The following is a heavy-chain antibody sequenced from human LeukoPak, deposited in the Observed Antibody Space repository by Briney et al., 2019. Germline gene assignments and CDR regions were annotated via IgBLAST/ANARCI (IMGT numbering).Heavy chain of an antibody. Sequence: GGSLRLSCAASGFTFSGYAMSWVRQAPGKGLEWVSAISGSGGSTYYADSVKGRFTISRDNSKNTLYLQMNSLRAEDTAVYYCAKFGGRYYYDSSGYYYFDYWGQGTLVTVSS. CDR1: GFTFSGYA. D-gene: IGHD3-22*01. J-gene: IGHJ4*02. CDR3: AKFGGRYYYDSSGYYYFDY. CDR2: ISGSGGST. V-gene: IGHV3-23*01.